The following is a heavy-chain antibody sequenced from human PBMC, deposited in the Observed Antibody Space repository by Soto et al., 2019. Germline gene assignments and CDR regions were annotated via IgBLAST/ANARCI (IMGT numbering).Heavy chain of an antibody. CDR3: ATQRTTMIEGFDY. Sequence: SETLSLTCTVSGDSIRSYYWSWIRQSPGKGLEWIGYIYVNGIPNYNPSLRSRLTISVDTSKNQFSLMLRSVTAADTAVYFCATQRTTMIEGFDYWGQGTLVTVSS. V-gene: IGHV4-59*03. J-gene: IGHJ4*02. CDR1: GDSIRSYY. CDR2: IYVNGIP. D-gene: IGHD3-22*01.